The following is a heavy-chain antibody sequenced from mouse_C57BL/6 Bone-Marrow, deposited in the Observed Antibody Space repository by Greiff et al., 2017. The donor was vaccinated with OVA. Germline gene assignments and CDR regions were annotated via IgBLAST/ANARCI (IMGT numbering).Heavy chain of an antibody. D-gene: IGHD1-1*01. J-gene: IGHJ1*01. CDR3: ATTPITTVVDCYFDV. CDR1: GYTFTSYW. CDR2: INPSNGGT. Sequence: VQLQQPGTELVKPGASVKLSCKASGYTFTSYWMHWVKQRPGQGLEWIGNINPSNGGTNYNEKFKSKATLTVDKSSSTAYMQLSSLTSEVSAVYYWATTPITTVVDCYFDVWGPGTTVTVSS. V-gene: IGHV1-53*01.